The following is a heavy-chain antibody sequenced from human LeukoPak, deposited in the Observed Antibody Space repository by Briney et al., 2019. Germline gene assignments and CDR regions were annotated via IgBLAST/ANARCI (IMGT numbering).Heavy chain of an antibody. CDR2: ISSSSSYT. CDR3: ARGKPEYSSSWYYFDY. CDR1: GFTFSDYY. J-gene: IGHJ4*02. D-gene: IGHD6-13*01. V-gene: IGHV3-11*06. Sequence: GGSLRLSCAASGFTFSDYYMSWIRQAPGKGLEWVSYISSSSSYTNYADSVKGRFTISRDNAKNSLYLQMNSLRAEDTAVYYCARGKPEYSSSWYYFDYWGQGTLVTASS.